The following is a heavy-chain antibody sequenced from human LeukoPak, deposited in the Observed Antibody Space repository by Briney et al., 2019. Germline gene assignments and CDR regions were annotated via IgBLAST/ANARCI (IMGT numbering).Heavy chain of an antibody. J-gene: IGHJ4*02. Sequence: PSETLSLTCTVSGGSLSSTSYYWGWIRQPPGKGLEWIGSIYYSGSTYYNQSLKSRVTMSVDTSKNQFSLKLTSVTAADTAVYYCARHYYDTSGYYPWYFDYWGQGTLVTVSS. V-gene: IGHV4-39*01. D-gene: IGHD3-22*01. CDR2: IYYSGST. CDR3: ARHYYDTSGYYPWYFDY. CDR1: GGSLSSTSYY.